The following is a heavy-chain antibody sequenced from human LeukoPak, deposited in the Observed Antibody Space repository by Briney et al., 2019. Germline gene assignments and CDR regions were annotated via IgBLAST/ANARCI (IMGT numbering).Heavy chain of an antibody. CDR2: IYYSGST. V-gene: IGHV4-39*01. Sequence: SETLSLTCTVPGDSISSSSYSWGWISQPPVKGMEWIGSIYYSGSTYYNPSLKSRVTISVDTSKNQFSLKLSSVTAADTAVYYCARHDGIAAPHDYWGQGTLVTVSS. CDR1: GDSISSSSYS. J-gene: IGHJ4*02. CDR3: ARHDGIAAPHDY. D-gene: IGHD6-13*01.